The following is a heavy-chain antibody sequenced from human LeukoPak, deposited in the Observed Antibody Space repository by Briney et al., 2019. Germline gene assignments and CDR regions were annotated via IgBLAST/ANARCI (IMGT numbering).Heavy chain of an antibody. CDR3: ARDRSPMPYGDYRYYFDY. CDR2: INPSGGST. J-gene: IGHJ4*02. CDR1: GYTFTSYY. V-gene: IGHV1-46*01. Sequence: ASVKVSCKASGYTFTSYYMHWVRQAPGQGLEWMGIINPSGGSTSYAQKFQGRVTMTRDTSTSTVYMELSSLRSEDTAVYYCARDRSPMPYGDYRYYFDYWGQGTLVTVFS. D-gene: IGHD4-17*01.